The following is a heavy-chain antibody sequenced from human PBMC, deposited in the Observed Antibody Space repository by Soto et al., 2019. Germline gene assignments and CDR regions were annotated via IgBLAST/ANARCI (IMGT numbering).Heavy chain of an antibody. J-gene: IGHJ6*02. CDR3: ARVNNLASYGYSYGMDV. Sequence: SETLSLTCTVSGGSISSSGYYWSWIRQHPGKGLEWIGYVYYSGSTYYNPSLKSRVTISVDTSKNQFSLKLSSVTAADTAVYYCARVNNLASYGYSYGMDVWGQGTTVTV. CDR2: VYYSGST. CDR1: GGSISSSGYY. D-gene: IGHD3-10*01. V-gene: IGHV4-31*03.